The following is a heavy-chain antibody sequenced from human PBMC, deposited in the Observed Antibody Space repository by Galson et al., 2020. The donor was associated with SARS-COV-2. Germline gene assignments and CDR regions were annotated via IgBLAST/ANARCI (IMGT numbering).Heavy chain of an antibody. V-gene: IGHV3-11*01. CDR3: ARGLAYYYDSSGYYPVDY. Sequence: GGSLRLSCAASGFTFSDYYMRWIRQAPGKGLEWVSYISSSGSTIYYADSVKGRFTISRDNAKNSLYLQMNSLRAEDTAVYYCARGLAYYYDSSGYYPVDYWGQGTLVTVSS. J-gene: IGHJ4*02. D-gene: IGHD3-22*01. CDR1: GFTFSDYY. CDR2: ISSSGSTI.